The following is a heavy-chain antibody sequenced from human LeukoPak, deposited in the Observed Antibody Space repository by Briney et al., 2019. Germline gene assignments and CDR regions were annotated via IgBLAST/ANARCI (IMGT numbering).Heavy chain of an antibody. V-gene: IGHV1-69*13. CDR3: ASPRGSSSWYDWFDP. CDR1: GGTFSSYA. J-gene: IGHJ5*02. CDR2: IIPIFGTA. D-gene: IGHD6-13*01. Sequence: GASVKVSCKASGGTFSSYAISWVRQAPGQGLKWMGGIIPIFGTANYAQKFQGRVTITADESTSTAYMELSSLRSEDTAVYYCASPRGSSSWYDWFDPWGQGTLVTVSS.